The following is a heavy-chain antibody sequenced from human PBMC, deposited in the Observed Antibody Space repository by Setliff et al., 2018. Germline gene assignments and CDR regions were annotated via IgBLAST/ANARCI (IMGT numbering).Heavy chain of an antibody. V-gene: IGHV5-51*01. D-gene: IGHD3-10*01. CDR1: GYSFTSYW. CDR2: IYPGDSDT. Sequence: GESLKISCKGSGYSFTSYWIGWVRQVPGKGLEWMGIIYPGDSDTRYSPSFQGQVTISADKSISTAYLQMDSLRAEDTAVYYCARDQDRYYYGSGRRGYYGMDVWGQGTTVTVSS. J-gene: IGHJ6*02. CDR3: ARDQDRYYYGSGRRGYYGMDV.